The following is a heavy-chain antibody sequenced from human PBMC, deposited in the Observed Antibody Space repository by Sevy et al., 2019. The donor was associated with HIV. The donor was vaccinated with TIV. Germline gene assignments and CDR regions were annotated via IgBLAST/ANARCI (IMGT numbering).Heavy chain of an antibody. CDR1: GFSYSSYD. J-gene: IGHJ4*02. Sequence: GGSLRLSCAASGFSYSSYDMHWVRQAPGKGLEWVAYIQYDGSNKDYADSVKGRFTISSDNSKNTLELQMNSLRVEDTAVYYCVKEGGGEGGDHWGQGTLVTVSS. CDR3: VKEGGGEGGDH. V-gene: IGHV3-30*02. CDR2: IQYDGSNK. D-gene: IGHD2-21*01.